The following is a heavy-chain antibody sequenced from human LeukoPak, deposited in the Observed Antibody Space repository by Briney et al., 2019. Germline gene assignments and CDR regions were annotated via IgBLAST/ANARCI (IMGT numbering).Heavy chain of an antibody. J-gene: IGHJ4*02. D-gene: IGHD3-10*01. CDR3: ARDHYGSGSYTDY. CDR2: INPNSGGT. Sequence: ASVKVSCKASGYTFTGYYMHWVRQAPGQGLEWMGWINPNSGGTTYAQKFQGRVTMTRDTSIGTAYMELSRLRSDDTAVYYCARDHYGSGSYTDYWGQGTLVTVSS. V-gene: IGHV1-2*02. CDR1: GYTFTGYY.